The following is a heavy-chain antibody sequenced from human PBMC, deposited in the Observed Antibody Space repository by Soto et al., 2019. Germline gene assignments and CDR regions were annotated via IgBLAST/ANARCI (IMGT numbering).Heavy chain of an antibody. CDR1: GFTFSSYS. CDR3: ARENDDFWSGYYKGEIDY. CDR2: ISSSTSTI. D-gene: IGHD3-3*01. J-gene: IGHJ4*02. Sequence: EVQLVESGGGLVQPGGSLRLSCAASGFTFSSYSMNWVRQAPGKGLEWVSYISSSTSTIYYAESVKGRFTISRDNAKNSLYLQMNSLRDEDTAVYYCARENDDFWSGYYKGEIDYWGQGTLVTVSS. V-gene: IGHV3-48*02.